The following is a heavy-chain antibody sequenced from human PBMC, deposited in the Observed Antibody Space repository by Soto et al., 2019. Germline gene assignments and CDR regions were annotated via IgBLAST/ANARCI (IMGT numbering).Heavy chain of an antibody. Sequence: GGSLRLSCAASGFTFSDHHMDWVRQAPGKGLEWVGRATNKGHSHTTGYAASVKGRFTISRDDSKNSLSLQMNSLKTEDTAVYFCVRLMGTSFDLWGQGTLVTVSS. D-gene: IGHD2-8*01. CDR2: ATNKGHSHTT. CDR1: GFTFSDHH. J-gene: IGHJ4*02. V-gene: IGHV3-72*01. CDR3: VRLMGTSFDL.